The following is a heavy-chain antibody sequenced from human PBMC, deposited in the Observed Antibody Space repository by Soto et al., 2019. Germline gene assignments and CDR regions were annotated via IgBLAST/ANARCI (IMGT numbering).Heavy chain of an antibody. CDR2: IIPITGTA. CDR1: GGTFGSYA. D-gene: IGHD2-2*01. Sequence: VQLVQSGAEVKKPGSSVKVSCKASGGTFGSYAISWVRQAPGQGPEWMGGIIPITGTANYAQKFQGRVTITADESTSTASMQLSSLRSEDTAVYYCARSQGSSTSLEIYYYYYCGMDVWGQGTTVTVSS. J-gene: IGHJ6*02. V-gene: IGHV1-69*01. CDR3: ARSQGSSTSLEIYYYYYCGMDV.